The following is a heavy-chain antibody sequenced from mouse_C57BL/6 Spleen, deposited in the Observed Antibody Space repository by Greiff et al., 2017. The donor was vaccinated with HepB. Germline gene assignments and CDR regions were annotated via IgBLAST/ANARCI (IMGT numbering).Heavy chain of an antibody. CDR1: GFTFSSYT. CDR3: ARLFTSYFDY. J-gene: IGHJ2*01. V-gene: IGHV5-9*01. Sequence: EVQGVESGGGLVKPGGSLKLSCAASGFTFSSYTMSWVRQTPEKRLEWVATISGGGGNTYYPDSVKGRFTISRDNAKNTLYLQMSSLRSEDTALYYCARLFTSYFDYWGQGTTLTVSS. CDR2: ISGGGGNT.